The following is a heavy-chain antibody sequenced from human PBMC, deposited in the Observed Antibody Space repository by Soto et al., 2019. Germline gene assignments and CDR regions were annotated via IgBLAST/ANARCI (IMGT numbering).Heavy chain of an antibody. CDR3: AAHAGGGGY. CDR2: IYSGGYT. D-gene: IGHD3-10*01. Sequence: EVQLVESGGGLIQPGGSLRLSCAVSGFTVSNNYMSWVRQAPGKGLEGVSVIYSGGYTAYGDSVKGRFTISRDNSKNTRILQDTPLRLGAPVFFYCAAHAGGGGYWGQGTLVTVSS. V-gene: IGHV3-53*01. J-gene: IGHJ4*02. CDR1: GFTVSNNY.